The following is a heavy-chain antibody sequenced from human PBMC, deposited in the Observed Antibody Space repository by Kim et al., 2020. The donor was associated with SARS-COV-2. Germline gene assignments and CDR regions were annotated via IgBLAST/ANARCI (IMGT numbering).Heavy chain of an antibody. V-gene: IGHV4-39*01. D-gene: IGHD3-22*01. CDR3: ADYDSSGYVL. J-gene: IGHJ4*02. CDR1: GGSISSSSYY. Sequence: SETLSLTCTVSGGSISSSSYYWGWIRQPPGKGLEWIGSIYYSGSTYYNPSLKSRVTISVDTSKNQFSLKLSSVTAADTAVYYCADYDSSGYVLWGQGTLVTVSS. CDR2: IYYSGST.